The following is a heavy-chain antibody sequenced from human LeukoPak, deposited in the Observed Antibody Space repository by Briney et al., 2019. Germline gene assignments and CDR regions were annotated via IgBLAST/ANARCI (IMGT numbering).Heavy chain of an antibody. CDR2: IHGDGSDT. D-gene: IGHD3-22*01. J-gene: IGHJ3*01. CDR3: ARGWVPSDITLK. Sequence: GGSLRLSCAASGFTFSSYWMHWVRQAPGKGLVWVARIHGDGSDTNYADSVKGRFTISRDNARNTVYLQMNCLRAEDTVVYYCARGWVPSDITLKWGQGTMVTVSS. CDR1: GFTFSSYW. V-gene: IGHV3-74*01.